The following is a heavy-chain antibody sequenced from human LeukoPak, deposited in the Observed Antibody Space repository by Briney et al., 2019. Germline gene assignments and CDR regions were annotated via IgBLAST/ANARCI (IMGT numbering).Heavy chain of an antibody. CDR1: GYSFTSYW. V-gene: IGHV5-51*01. CDR3: ARHVSSSRVAYDV. D-gene: IGHD2-2*01. J-gene: IGHJ3*01. CDR2: RNPADSDT. Sequence: PGESLKISCKGSGYSFTSYWIGWVRQVPGKGLEWMGLRNPADSDTRYSPAFQGQVTISVDKSISTTYLQWSSLKASDTAMYYCARHVSSSRVAYDVWGQGTMVTVSS.